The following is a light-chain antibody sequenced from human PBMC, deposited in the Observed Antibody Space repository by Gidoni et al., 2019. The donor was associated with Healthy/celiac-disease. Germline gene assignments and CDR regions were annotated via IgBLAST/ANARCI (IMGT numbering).Light chain of an antibody. CDR2: WAS. CDR3: QQYYSTPRT. Sequence: DIVMTQSPDSLAVSLGERATINCKSSQSVLYRYNIKNYLAWYQQKPGQPPKLLIYWASTRESGVPDRFSGSGSGTDFTLTISSLQAEDVAVYYCQQYYSTPRTFGQGTKVEIK. J-gene: IGKJ1*01. V-gene: IGKV4-1*01. CDR1: QSVLYRYNIKNY.